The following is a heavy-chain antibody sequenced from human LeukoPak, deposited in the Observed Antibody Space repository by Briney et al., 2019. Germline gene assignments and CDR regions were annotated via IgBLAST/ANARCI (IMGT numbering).Heavy chain of an antibody. CDR1: GYTFSSYG. J-gene: IGHJ2*01. Sequence: ASVKVSCKTSGYTFSSYGTSWVRQAPGQGLEWLGRISGYNGNTNYAQKLQGRVTMTTDTSTSTVYMELRSLGSDDTAVYFCARQSAGSNWNWYFDLWGRGTLVIVSS. D-gene: IGHD6-13*01. CDR3: ARQSAGSNWNWYFDL. V-gene: IGHV1-18*01. CDR2: ISGYNGNT.